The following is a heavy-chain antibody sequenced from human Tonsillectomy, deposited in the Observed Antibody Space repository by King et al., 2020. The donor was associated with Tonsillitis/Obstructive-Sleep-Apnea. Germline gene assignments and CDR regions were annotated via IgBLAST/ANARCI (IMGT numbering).Heavy chain of an antibody. Sequence: QLVQSGTEVRKPGASVKVSCKASGYTFTDYYMHWVRQAPGQGLEWMGWINPNSGGTKYAQKFQGRVTMTRDTSISTAYMELSRLRSDDTAVYYCARVPSIRYFDYWSQGTLVTVSS. CDR3: ARVPSIRYFDY. J-gene: IGHJ4*02. CDR2: INPNSGGT. D-gene: IGHD2-2*02. CDR1: GYTFTDYY. V-gene: IGHV1-2*02.